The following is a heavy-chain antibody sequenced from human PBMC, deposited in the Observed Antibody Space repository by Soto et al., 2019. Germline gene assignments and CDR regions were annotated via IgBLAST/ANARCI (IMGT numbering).Heavy chain of an antibody. Sequence: PSETLSLTCAVYCGSFSGYYWSWIRQPPGKGLEWIGEINHSGSTNYNPSLKSRVTISVDTSKNQFSLKLSSVTAADTAVYYCARWSGYSSGWYFPKFYYYYYGMDVWGQGTTVTVSS. V-gene: IGHV4-34*01. D-gene: IGHD6-19*01. CDR3: ARWSGYSSGWYFPKFYYYYYGMDV. CDR2: INHSGST. J-gene: IGHJ6*02. CDR1: CGSFSGYY.